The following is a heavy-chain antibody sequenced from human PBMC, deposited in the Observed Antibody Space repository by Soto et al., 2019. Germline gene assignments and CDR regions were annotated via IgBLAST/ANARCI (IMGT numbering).Heavy chain of an antibody. Sequence: VSCKASGGTFSSYAISWVRQAPGQGLEWMGGIIPIFGTADYAQKFQGRVTITADKSTSTAYMELSSLRSEDTAVYYCARDKGIAAAGDAFDIWGQGTMVTVSS. D-gene: IGHD6-13*01. J-gene: IGHJ3*02. CDR2: IIPIFGTA. V-gene: IGHV1-69*06. CDR3: ARDKGIAAAGDAFDI. CDR1: GGTFSSYA.